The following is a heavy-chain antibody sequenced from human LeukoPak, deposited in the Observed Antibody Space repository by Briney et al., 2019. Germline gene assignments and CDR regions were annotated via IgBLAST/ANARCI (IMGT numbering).Heavy chain of an antibody. CDR3: ARLRTFDYDFWSGYYKPFDY. V-gene: IGHV4-39*01. CDR1: GGSFSGYY. D-gene: IGHD3-3*01. J-gene: IGHJ4*02. CDR2: IYYSGST. Sequence: SETLSLTCAVYGGSFSGYYWGWIRQPPGKGLEWIGSIYYSGSTYYNPSLKSRVTISVDTSKNQFSLKLSSVTAADTAVYYCARLRTFDYDFWSGYYKPFDYWGQGTLVTVSS.